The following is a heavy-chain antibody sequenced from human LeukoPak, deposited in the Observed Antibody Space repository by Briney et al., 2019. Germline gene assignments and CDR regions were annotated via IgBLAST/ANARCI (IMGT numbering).Heavy chain of an antibody. CDR2: IYYSGST. J-gene: IGHJ4*02. CDR1: GGSISGYY. V-gene: IGHV4-31*03. CDR3: ARFSSALRDDY. D-gene: IGHD3-3*01. Sequence: SETLSLTCTVSGGSISGYYWSWLRQHPGKGLEWIGYIYYSGSTYYNPSLKSRVTISVDTSKNQFSLKLSSVTAADTAVYYCARFSSALRDDYWGQGTLVTVSS.